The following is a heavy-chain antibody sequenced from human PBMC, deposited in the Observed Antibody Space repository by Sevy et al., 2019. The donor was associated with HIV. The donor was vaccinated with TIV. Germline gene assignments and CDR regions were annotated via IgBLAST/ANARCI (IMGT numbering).Heavy chain of an antibody. V-gene: IGHV4-38-2*02. CDR3: ARTPLVRGIISIFDI. Sequence: SETLSLTCTVSGGSISSAYYWGWIRQPPGKGLEWIGSIWNGGNTYYNPSLKSRVAISVDPSKKQFSLRLGSVTAADTAVYYCARTPLVRGIISIFDIWGQGTRVTVSS. J-gene: IGHJ3*02. CDR2: IWNGGNT. CDR1: GGSISSAYY. D-gene: IGHD3-10*01.